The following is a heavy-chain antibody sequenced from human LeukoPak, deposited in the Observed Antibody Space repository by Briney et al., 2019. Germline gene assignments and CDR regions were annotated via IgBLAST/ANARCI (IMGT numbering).Heavy chain of an antibody. Sequence: GGSLRLPCAASGFTFSSYGMHWVRQAPGKGLEWVAVIWYGGSNKYYADSVKGRFTISRDNSKNTLYLQMNSLRAEDTAVYYCARSYSSGWYYIGYWGQGTLVTVSS. J-gene: IGHJ4*02. CDR2: IWYGGSNK. CDR3: ARSYSSGWYYIGY. D-gene: IGHD6-19*01. CDR1: GFTFSSYG. V-gene: IGHV3-33*01.